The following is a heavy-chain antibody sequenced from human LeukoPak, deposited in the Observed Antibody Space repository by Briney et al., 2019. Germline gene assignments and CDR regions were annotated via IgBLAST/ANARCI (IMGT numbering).Heavy chain of an antibody. CDR1: GFTFSSYA. Sequence: GGSLRLSCAASGFTFSSYAMSWVRQAPGKGLEWVSAISGSGGSTYYADSVKGRFTISRDNSKNTLYLQMNSLRAEDTAVYYCAKCLYYDSSGYYYELRVSFDYWGQGTLVTVSS. J-gene: IGHJ4*02. V-gene: IGHV3-23*01. CDR3: AKCLYYDSSGYYYELRVSFDY. CDR2: ISGSGGST. D-gene: IGHD3-22*01.